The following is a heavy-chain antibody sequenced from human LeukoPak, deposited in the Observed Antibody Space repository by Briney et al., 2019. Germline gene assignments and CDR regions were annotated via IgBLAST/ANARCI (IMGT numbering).Heavy chain of an antibody. CDR2: IIPIFGTA. V-gene: IGHV1-69*13. J-gene: IGHJ3*02. CDR3: ARAWPHYYDSSGYRDAFDI. D-gene: IGHD3-22*01. CDR1: GGTFSSYA. Sequence: SVNVSCKASGGTFSSYAISWVRQAPGQGLEWMGGIIPIFGTANYAQKFQGRVTITADESTSTAYMELSSLRSEDTAVYYCARAWPHYYDSSGYRDAFDIWGQGTMVTVSS.